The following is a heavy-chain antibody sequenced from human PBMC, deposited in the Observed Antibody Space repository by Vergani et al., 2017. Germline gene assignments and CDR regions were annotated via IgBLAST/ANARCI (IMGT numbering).Heavy chain of an antibody. D-gene: IGHD3-3*01. Sequence: QVQLVQSGAEVKKPGASVKVSCKASGYTFTTYYMHWVRQAPGQGLEWMGIINPSGGSTSYAQKFQGRVTRTRDTSTSTVDMELSSLRSEDTAVYYCASLGPPLLRSSGLITIFSWGQGTLVTVSS. J-gene: IGHJ4*02. CDR2: INPSGGST. CDR1: GYTFTTYY. V-gene: IGHV1-46*01. CDR3: ASLGPPLLRSSGLITIFS.